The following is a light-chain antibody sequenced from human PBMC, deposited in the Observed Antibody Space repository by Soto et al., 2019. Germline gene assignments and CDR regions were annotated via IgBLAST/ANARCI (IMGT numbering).Light chain of an antibody. Sequence: DIQMTQSPSSLSASVGDRVTITCRASQSISSYLNWYQQKPGKAPKLLIYAASSLQSGVPSRFSGCGSGTDFTLTISSLQPEDFATYYCQQSYSTPWTFGQGTKVENK. J-gene: IGKJ1*01. V-gene: IGKV1-39*01. CDR2: AAS. CDR3: QQSYSTPWT. CDR1: QSISSY.